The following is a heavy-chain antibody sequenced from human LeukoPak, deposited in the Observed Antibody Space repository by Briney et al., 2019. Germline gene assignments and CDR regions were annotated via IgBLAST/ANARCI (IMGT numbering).Heavy chain of an antibody. J-gene: IGHJ4*02. D-gene: IGHD6-19*01. CDR1: GFTFSSYW. Sequence: PGGSLRLSCAASGFTFSSYWMSWVRQAPGRGLEWVANIKEDGGQQYYVDSVKGRFTISRDNAKNSLYLQRNSLRAEDTAVYFCARFRAVSGNCDYWGQGTLVTVSS. V-gene: IGHV3-7*05. CDR3: ARFRAVSGNCDY. CDR2: IKEDGGQQ.